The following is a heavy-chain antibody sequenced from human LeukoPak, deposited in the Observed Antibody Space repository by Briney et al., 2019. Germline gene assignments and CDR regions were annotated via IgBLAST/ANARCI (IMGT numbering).Heavy chain of an antibody. V-gene: IGHV4-38-2*02. CDR3: ARDQYYYGSGSTFDY. D-gene: IGHD3-10*01. CDR2: IYHSGST. Sequence: SETLSLTCTVSGYSISSGYYWGWIRQPPGKGLEWIGSIYHSGSTYYNPSLKSRVTMSVDTSKNQFSLKLSSVTAAETAVYYCARDQYYYGSGSTFDYWGQGTLVTVSS. J-gene: IGHJ4*02. CDR1: GYSISSGYY.